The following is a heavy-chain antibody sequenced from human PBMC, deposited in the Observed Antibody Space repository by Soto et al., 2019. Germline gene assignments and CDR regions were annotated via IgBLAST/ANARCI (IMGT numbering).Heavy chain of an antibody. V-gene: IGHV1-69*12. J-gene: IGHJ4*02. CDR3: ASGMQLCARRRKAGYSC. Sequence: QVQLVQSGAEVKKPESSVKVSCKAPGGTFSTYAISWVRQAPGQGLEWMGGIIPMFGTANYAQRFQDRVKIPADEATNTADIALSTLRSEDTAVYVGASGMQLCARRRKAGYSCWGQGTLVTVSS. CDR1: GGTFSTYA. D-gene: IGHD3-9*01. CDR2: IIPMFGTA.